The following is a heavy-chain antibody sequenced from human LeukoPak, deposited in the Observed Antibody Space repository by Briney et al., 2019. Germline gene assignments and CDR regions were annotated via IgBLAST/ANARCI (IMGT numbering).Heavy chain of an antibody. CDR3: ARDWARDALDI. CDR2: ISHDGSTK. Sequence: GGSLRLSCAASGLSLSSYGFHWVRQAPGKGLEWVAFISHDGSTKYYADSVKGRFAISRDNSQSTLHLQMNSLRAEGAAVFYCARDWARDALDIWGQGTMVTVSS. CDR1: GLSLSSYG. V-gene: IGHV3-30*05. D-gene: IGHD6-6*01. J-gene: IGHJ3*02.